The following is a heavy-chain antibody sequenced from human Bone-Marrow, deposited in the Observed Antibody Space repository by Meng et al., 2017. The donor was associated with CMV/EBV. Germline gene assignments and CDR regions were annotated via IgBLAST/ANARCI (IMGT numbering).Heavy chain of an antibody. CDR1: GDSSGRGGCG. J-gene: IGHJ4*02. D-gene: IGHD2-2*01. CDR3: ARGQVPDPEDF. Sequence: TDSGDSSGRGGCGWSWFRKRPGEGLGWVRHIYYSGSTSYNPSLKSRVTVSADASKNQFSLKLRSVTAADTAVYYCARGQVPDPEDFWGQGTLVTVSS. V-gene: IGHV4-31*03. CDR2: IYYSGST.